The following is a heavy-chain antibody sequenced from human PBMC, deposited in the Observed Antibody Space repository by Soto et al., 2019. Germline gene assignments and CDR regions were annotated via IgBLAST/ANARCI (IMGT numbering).Heavy chain of an antibody. D-gene: IGHD3-22*01. V-gene: IGHV4-39*07. J-gene: IGHJ5*01. CDR3: STRAYDTNGYYRFDP. CDR1: GGSISSSSYY. Sequence: SATHSLTCPVSGGSISSSSYYWGWIRQPPGKGLEWIGSIYYSGSTYYNPSLKSRVTISLDTSKNQFSLTLSAVTAADTAMYYCSTRAYDTNGYYRFDPWGQGTLVTVSS. CDR2: IYYSGST.